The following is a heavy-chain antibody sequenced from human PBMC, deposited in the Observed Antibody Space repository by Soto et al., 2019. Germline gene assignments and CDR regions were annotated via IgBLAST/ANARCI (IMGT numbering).Heavy chain of an antibody. J-gene: IGHJ5*02. CDR2: LYYGRSA. Sequence: SETLSLTCAVSGDSISSYYCMWIRQPPGKGLESIGYLYYGRSANYNPSLKSRVTLSVDTSTNQCSLTLSSMTAADTAVYYCAILNGDILTGQNWFDPWGQGTLVTVSS. CDR1: GDSISSYY. V-gene: IGHV4-59*01. D-gene: IGHD3-9*01. CDR3: AILNGDILTGQNWFDP.